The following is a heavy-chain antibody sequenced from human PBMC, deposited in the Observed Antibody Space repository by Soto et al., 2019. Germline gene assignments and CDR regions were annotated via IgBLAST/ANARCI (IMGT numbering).Heavy chain of an antibody. J-gene: IGHJ6*02. V-gene: IGHV1-69*01. Sequence: QVQLVQSGAEVKKPGSSVKVSCKASGGTFSSYAISWVRQAPGQGLEWMGGIIPIFGTANYAQKFQGRVTITADESTSTAYMELSSLRSEDTAVYYCARGGASTTVTYNNYYYYYGMDVWGQGTTVTVSS. CDR1: GGTFSSYA. D-gene: IGHD4-17*01. CDR2: IIPIFGTA. CDR3: ARGGASTTVTYNNYYYYYGMDV.